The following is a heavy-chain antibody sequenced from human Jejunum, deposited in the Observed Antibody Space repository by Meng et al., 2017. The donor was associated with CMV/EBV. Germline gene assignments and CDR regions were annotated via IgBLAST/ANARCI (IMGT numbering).Heavy chain of an antibody. CDR2: IFYSGAT. D-gene: IGHD5-24*01. Sequence: GSISDNIFFWSWIRQPPGKALEWIGNIFYSGATNYNPSFRSRVSMSVDTSKNQFSLNVRGVTAADTAVYFCARAPPSNQGINSFDHWGQGRLVTVSS. CDR1: GSISDNIFF. V-gene: IGHV4-61*01. CDR3: ARAPPSNQGINSFDH. J-gene: IGHJ4*02.